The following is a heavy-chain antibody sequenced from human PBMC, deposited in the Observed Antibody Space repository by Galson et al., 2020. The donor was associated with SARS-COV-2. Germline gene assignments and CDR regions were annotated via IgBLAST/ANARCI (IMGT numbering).Heavy chain of an antibody. Sequence: HGESLKISCKGSGYRFTSYWIGWVRQMPGKGLEWMGIIYPGDSDTRYSPSFQGQVTISADKSISTAYLQWSSLKASDTAMYYCAAYSSSWYPTYDAFDSWGQGTMVTVSS. CDR2: IYPGDSDT. J-gene: IGHJ3*02. D-gene: IGHD6-13*01. CDR1: GYRFTSYW. CDR3: AAYSSSWYPTYDAFDS. V-gene: IGHV5-51*01.